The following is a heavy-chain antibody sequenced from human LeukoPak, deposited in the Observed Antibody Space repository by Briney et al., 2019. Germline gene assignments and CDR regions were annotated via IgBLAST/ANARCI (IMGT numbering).Heavy chain of an antibody. CDR2: ISAYNGNT. Sequence: PGASLKVSCKASGYTFTSYGISWVRQAPGQGLEWMGWISAYNGNTNYAQKLQGRVTMTTDTSTSTAYMELRSLRSDDTAVYYCARDWGTGIVGATTFDYWGQGTLVTVSS. J-gene: IGHJ4*02. CDR3: ARDWGTGIVGATTFDY. V-gene: IGHV1-18*01. CDR1: GYTFTSYG. D-gene: IGHD1-26*01.